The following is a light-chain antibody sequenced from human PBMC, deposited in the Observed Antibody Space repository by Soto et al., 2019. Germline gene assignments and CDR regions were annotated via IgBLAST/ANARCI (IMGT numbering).Light chain of an antibody. J-gene: IGKJ2*01. CDR3: QQYGSSPMYT. CDR2: GAS. V-gene: IGKV3-15*01. CDR1: QTVTTN. Sequence: EVVMTQSPATLSVSPGERATLSCRASQTVTTNLAWYQQKPGQAPRLLIYGASTRATGVPARFSGSGSGTEFTLTISSLQSEDFAVYCCQQYGSSPMYTFGQGTKLEIK.